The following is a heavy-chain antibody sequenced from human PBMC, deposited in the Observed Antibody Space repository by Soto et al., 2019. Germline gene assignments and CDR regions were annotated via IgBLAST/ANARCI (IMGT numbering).Heavy chain of an antibody. CDR1: GFTFSSYS. D-gene: IGHD2-2*01. CDR2: ISSSSSYI. J-gene: IGHJ4*02. V-gene: IGHV3-21*01. Sequence: RLSCAASGFTFSSYSMNWVHQAPGKGLEWVSSISSSSSYIYYADSVKGRFTISRDNAKNSLYLQMNSLRAEDTAVYYCARVPRYCSSTSCFDYWGQGTLVTVSS. CDR3: ARVPRYCSSTSCFDY.